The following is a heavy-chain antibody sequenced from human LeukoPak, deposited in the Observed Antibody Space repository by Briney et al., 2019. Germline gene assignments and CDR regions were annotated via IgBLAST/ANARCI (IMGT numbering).Heavy chain of an antibody. Sequence: GGSLRLSCAASGFTVSSNYMSWVRQAPGKGLEWVSVIYSGGITYYADSVKGRFTISRDNSKNTLYLQMNSLRAEDTAVYYCAGGPGITGTTGYFDYWGQGTLVTVSS. V-gene: IGHV3-53*01. CDR2: IYSGGIT. CDR1: GFTVSSNY. CDR3: AGGPGITGTTGYFDY. D-gene: IGHD1-7*01. J-gene: IGHJ4*02.